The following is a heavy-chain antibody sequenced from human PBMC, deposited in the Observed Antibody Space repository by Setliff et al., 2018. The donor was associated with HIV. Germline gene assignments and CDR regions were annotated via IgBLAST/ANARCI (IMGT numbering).Heavy chain of an antibody. V-gene: IGHV1-69*13. D-gene: IGHD2-15*01. J-gene: IGHJ6*04. CDR2: IIPSLGTA. CDR3: ARDSRDIVVVIAPEPEPYYYYGMDV. Sequence: GASVKVSCKSSGDTFTGYTITWVRQAPGQGLEWMGGIIPSLGTANYAQRFQGRVTFTADASTSTVYMELSSLRSEDTGMYYCARDSRDIVVVIAPEPEPYYYYGMDVWGEGTTVTVSS. CDR1: GDTFTGYT.